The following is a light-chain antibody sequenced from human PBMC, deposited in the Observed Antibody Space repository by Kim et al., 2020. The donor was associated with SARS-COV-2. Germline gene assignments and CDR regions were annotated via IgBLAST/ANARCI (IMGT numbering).Light chain of an antibody. Sequence: GQSVNISWSGSSSKIRSNVVNRYPQPPGTAPKLLIYSNDHRPSGVPDRFSGSKSGTSASLDISGLQSEDEADYYCAAWDDSLNGSVFGGGTQLTVL. CDR2: SND. CDR1: SSKIRSNV. CDR3: AAWDDSLNGSV. V-gene: IGLV1-44*01. J-gene: IGLJ3*02.